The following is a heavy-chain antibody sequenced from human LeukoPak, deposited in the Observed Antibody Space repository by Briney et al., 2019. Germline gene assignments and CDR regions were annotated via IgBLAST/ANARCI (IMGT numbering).Heavy chain of an antibody. J-gene: IGHJ5*02. V-gene: IGHV1-8*01. CDR3: ARGLRQLVWFDP. D-gene: IGHD6-6*01. Sequence: GASVKVSCKASGYTSTSYDINWVRQATGQGLEWMGWMNPNSGNTGYAQKFQGRVTMTRNTSISTAYMELSSLRSEDTAVYYCARGLRQLVWFDPWGQGTLVTVSS. CDR1: GYTSTSYD. CDR2: MNPNSGNT.